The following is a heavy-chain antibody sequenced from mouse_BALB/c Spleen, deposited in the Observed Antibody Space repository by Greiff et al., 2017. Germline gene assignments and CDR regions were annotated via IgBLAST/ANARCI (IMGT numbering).Heavy chain of an antibody. V-gene: IGHV1S56*01. D-gene: IGHD2-1*01. Sequence: LQESGPELVKPGASVRISCKASGYTFTSYYIHWVKQRPGQGLEWIGWIYPGNVNTKYNEKFKGKATLTADKSSSTAYMQLSSLTSEDSAVYFCARYDYGNGDYWGQGTTLTVSS. CDR1: GYTFTSYY. J-gene: IGHJ2*01. CDR3: ARYDYGNGDY. CDR2: IYPGNVNT.